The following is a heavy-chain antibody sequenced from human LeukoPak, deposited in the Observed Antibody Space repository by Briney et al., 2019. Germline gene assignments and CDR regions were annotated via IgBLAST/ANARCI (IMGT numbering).Heavy chain of an antibody. CDR1: GFTFSSYE. J-gene: IGHJ6*02. V-gene: IGHV3-48*03. CDR3: ARIAPPHYYYGMDV. D-gene: IGHD6-13*01. Sequence: GRSLRLSCAASGFTFSSYEMNWVRQAPGKGLEWVSYISSSGSTIYYADSVKGRFTISRDNAKNSLYLQMNSLRAEDTAVYYCARIAPPHYYYGMDVWGQGTTVTVSS. CDR2: ISSSGSTI.